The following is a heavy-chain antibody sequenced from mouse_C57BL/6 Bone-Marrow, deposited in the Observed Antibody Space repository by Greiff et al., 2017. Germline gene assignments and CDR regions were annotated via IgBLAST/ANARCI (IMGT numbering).Heavy chain of an antibody. CDR3: ARSNGYCDFNV. V-gene: IGHV1-7*01. CDR1: GYTFTSYW. D-gene: IGHD1-1*02. CDR2: INPSSGYT. J-gene: IGHJ1*03. Sequence: VKLQQSGAELAKPGASVKLSCKASGYTFTSYWMHWVKQRPGQGLEWIGYINPSSGYTKYTPKFKAKATLTAAKSSSTAYMQLSSLTYEDSAVYYCARSNGYCDFNVWGTGTTVTVSS.